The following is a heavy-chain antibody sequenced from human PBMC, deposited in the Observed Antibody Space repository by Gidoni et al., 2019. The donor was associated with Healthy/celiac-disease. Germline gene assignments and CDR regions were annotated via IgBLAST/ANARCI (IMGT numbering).Heavy chain of an antibody. CDR2: IYYSGST. D-gene: IGHD3-10*01. Sequence: QVQLQESGPGLVKPSETLSLTCTVSGGSISSYYWSWIRQPPGKGLKWIGYIYYSGSTNYNPSLKSRVTISVDTSKNQFSLKLSSVTAADTAVYYCARDLGYYGSGSYPFDIWGQGTMVTVSS. V-gene: IGHV4-59*01. CDR3: ARDLGYYGSGSYPFDI. CDR1: GGSISSYY. J-gene: IGHJ3*02.